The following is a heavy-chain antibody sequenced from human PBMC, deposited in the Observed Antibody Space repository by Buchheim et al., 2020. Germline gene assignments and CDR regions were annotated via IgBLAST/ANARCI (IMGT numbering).Heavy chain of an antibody. CDR1: GFTFSSYE. V-gene: IGHV3-48*03. CDR2: ISSSGSTI. D-gene: IGHD6-6*01. J-gene: IGHJ3*02. Sequence: EVQLVESGGGLVQPGGSLRLSCAASGFTFSSYEXNWVRQAPGKGLEWVSYISSSGSTIYYADSVKGRLTXSRDNAKNSLYLQMNSLRAEDTAVYYCAVIAARLKQAFDIWGQGT. CDR3: AVIAARLKQAFDI.